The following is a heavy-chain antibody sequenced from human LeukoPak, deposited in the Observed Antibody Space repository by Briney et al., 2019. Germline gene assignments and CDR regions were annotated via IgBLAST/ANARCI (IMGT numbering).Heavy chain of an antibody. CDR3: ARVRLAAASD. J-gene: IGHJ4*02. D-gene: IGHD6-13*01. Sequence: GGSLRLSCAASGFTFSSYGMSWVRQAPGKGLEWVANIKQDGSGKYYVDSVKGRFTISRDNAKNSLYLQMNSLRAEDTAVYYCARVRLAAASDWGQGTLVTVSS. CDR1: GFTFSSYG. CDR2: IKQDGSGK. V-gene: IGHV3-7*01.